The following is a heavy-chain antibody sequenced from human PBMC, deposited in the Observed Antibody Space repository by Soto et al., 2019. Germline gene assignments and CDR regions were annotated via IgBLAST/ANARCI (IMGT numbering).Heavy chain of an antibody. CDR1: GGSISSGGSY. CDR2: IYYSGRF. CDR3: ARAPVTPPIFGGVLPYFFDY. D-gene: IGHD3-3*01. Sequence: QVQLQESGPGLVKPSQTLSLTCTVSGGSISSGGSYWNWIRQRPGKGLGWLGYIYYSGRFYYTPSLNGRGFIAPYSSKNQFSLKLSAVTAADTSVYYCARAPVTPPIFGGVLPYFFDYWGQGTLVTVSS. V-gene: IGHV4-31*03. J-gene: IGHJ4*02.